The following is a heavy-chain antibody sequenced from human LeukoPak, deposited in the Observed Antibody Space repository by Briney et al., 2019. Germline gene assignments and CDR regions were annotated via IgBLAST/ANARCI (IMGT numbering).Heavy chain of an antibody. D-gene: IGHD1-26*01. J-gene: IGHJ4*02. CDR1: GFTFSNYG. CDR3: AKDLAGSGSYSFDY. CDR2: ISGSGGST. Sequence: GGSLRLSCAASGFTFSNYGMNWVRQAPGRGLEWVSAISGSGGSTYYADSVKGRFTISRDNSKNTLYLQMNSLRAEDTAVYYCAKDLAGSGSYSFDYWGQGTLVTVSS. V-gene: IGHV3-23*01.